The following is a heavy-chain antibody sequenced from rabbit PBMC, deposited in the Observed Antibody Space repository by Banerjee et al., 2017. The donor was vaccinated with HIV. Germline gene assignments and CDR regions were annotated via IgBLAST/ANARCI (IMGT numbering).Heavy chain of an antibody. Sequence: QEQLVESGGGLVTLGGSLKLSCKASGIDFSSYGISWVRQAPGKGLEWIAYIYPDYGSTDYASWVNGRFTISLDNAQNTVFLQMTSLTAADTATYFCARDAYASSSGYYIPFNLWGQGTLVTVS. D-gene: IGHD1-1*01. V-gene: IGHV1S47*01. CDR2: IYPDYGST. CDR3: ARDAYASSSGYYIPFNL. J-gene: IGHJ4*01. CDR1: GIDFSSYG.